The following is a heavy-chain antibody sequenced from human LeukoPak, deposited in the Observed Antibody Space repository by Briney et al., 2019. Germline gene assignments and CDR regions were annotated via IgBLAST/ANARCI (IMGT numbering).Heavy chain of an antibody. CDR2: IHSGGST. CDR3: AKGNWRYFDY. V-gene: IGHV3-53*01. J-gene: IGHJ4*02. D-gene: IGHD1-1*01. Sequence: PGGSLRLSCAASGLTVSTNYMNWVRQAPGKGLEWVSVIHSGGSTYYADSVKGRFTISRDNSKNTLYLQMNSLGADDTAVYYCAKGNWRYFDYWGQGTLVTVSS. CDR1: GLTVSTNY.